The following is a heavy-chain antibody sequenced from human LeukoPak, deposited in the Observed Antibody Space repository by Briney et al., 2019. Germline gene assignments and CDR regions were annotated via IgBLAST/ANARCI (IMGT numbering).Heavy chain of an antibody. CDR3: ARDSIVPAAIPFDY. CDR1: GYTFTSYG. CDR2: ISAYNGHT. Sequence: ASVKVSCKASGYTFTSYGISWVRQAPGQGLEWMGWISAYNGHTNFAQRLQGGVTMTTDTSTSTAYMELRSLRSDDTAVYYCARDSIVPAAIPFDYWGQGTLVTVSS. D-gene: IGHD2-2*01. J-gene: IGHJ4*02. V-gene: IGHV1-18*01.